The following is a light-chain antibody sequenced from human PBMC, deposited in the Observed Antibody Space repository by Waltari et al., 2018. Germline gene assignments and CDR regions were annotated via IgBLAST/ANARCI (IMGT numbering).Light chain of an antibody. Sequence: DIQMTQSPSTLPASVGDRVTISCRASQSVGTWLAWYQQKPGKAPKLLIYMASSLESGVPSRFSGSGSGTEFTLTINSLQPDDFATYSCQQYSSFSTFGQGTKV. CDR2: MAS. CDR1: QSVGTW. CDR3: QQYSSFST. V-gene: IGKV1-5*03. J-gene: IGKJ2*01.